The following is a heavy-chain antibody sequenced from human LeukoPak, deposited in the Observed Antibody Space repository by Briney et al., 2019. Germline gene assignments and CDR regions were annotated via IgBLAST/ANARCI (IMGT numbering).Heavy chain of an antibody. CDR1: GYTFTSYY. V-gene: IGHV1-46*01. CDR2: INPSGGST. J-gene: IGHJ5*02. Sequence: ASVKVPCKASGYTFTSYYMHWVRQDPGQGLEWMGIINPSGGSTSYAQKFQGRVTMTRDTSTSTVYMELSSLRSEDTAVYYCARGPIVVVPAAMDWFDPWGQGTLVTVSS. CDR3: ARGPIVVVPAAMDWFDP. D-gene: IGHD2-2*01.